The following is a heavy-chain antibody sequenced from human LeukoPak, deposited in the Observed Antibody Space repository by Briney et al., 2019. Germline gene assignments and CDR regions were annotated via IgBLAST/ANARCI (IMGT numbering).Heavy chain of an antibody. Sequence: GGSLRLSCAASGFTVSSNYMSWVRQAPGKGLEWVSVIYSGGSTYYADSVKGRFTISRDNSKNTLYLQMNSLRAEDTAVYYCARVGDFDWLLYDYWGQGTLVTVSS. D-gene: IGHD3-9*01. CDR1: GFTVSSNY. V-gene: IGHV3-66*01. J-gene: IGHJ4*02. CDR2: IYSGGST. CDR3: ARVGDFDWLLYDY.